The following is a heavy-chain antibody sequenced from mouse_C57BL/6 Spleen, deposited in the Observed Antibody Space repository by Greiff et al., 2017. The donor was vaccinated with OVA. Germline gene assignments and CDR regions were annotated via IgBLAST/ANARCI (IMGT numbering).Heavy chain of an antibody. Sequence: VQLQQPGAELVKPGASVKMSCKASGYTFTSYWITWVKQRPGQGLEWIGDIYPGSGSTNYNEKFKSKATLTVDTSSSTAYMQLSSLTSEDSAVYYCARFYYYGSTLYYFDYWGQGTTLTVSS. CDR1: GYTFTSYW. CDR3: ARFYYYGSTLYYFDY. D-gene: IGHD1-1*01. J-gene: IGHJ2*01. CDR2: IYPGSGST. V-gene: IGHV1-55*01.